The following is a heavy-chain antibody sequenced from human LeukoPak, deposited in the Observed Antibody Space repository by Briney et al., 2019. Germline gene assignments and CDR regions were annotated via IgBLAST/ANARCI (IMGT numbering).Heavy chain of an antibody. Sequence: GGSLRLSCAASGFTFSSYAMHWVRQAPGKGLEWVAVISYDGSNKYYADSVKGRFTISRDNSKNTLYLQMNCLRAEDTAVYYCARGDDFGGYFDYWGQGTLVTVSS. V-gene: IGHV3-30-3*01. CDR2: ISYDGSNK. D-gene: IGHD3-10*01. CDR1: GFTFSSYA. CDR3: ARGDDFGGYFDY. J-gene: IGHJ4*02.